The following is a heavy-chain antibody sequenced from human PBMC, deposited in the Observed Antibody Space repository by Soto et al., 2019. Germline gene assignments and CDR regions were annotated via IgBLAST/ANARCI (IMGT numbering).Heavy chain of an antibody. J-gene: IGHJ6*02. CDR2: IYYSGST. CDR3: ASPGVYSSSPFVPHYYGMDV. V-gene: IGHV4-39*01. Sequence: SETLSLTCTVSGGSISSSSYYWGWIRQPPGKGLEWIGSIYYSGSTYYNPSLKSRVTISVDTSKNRFSLKLSSVTAADTAVYYCASPGVYSSSPFVPHYYGMDVWGQGTTVTVSS. CDR1: GGSISSSSYY. D-gene: IGHD6-6*01.